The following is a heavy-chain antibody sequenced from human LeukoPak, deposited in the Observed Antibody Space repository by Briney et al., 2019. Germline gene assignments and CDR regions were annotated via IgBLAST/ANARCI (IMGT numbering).Heavy chain of an antibody. CDR1: GYTFTGYY. D-gene: IGHD3-10*01. V-gene: IGHV1-2*02. CDR3: ARVRGFGELFSY. Sequence: ASVKVSCTASGYTFTGYYMHWVRQAPGQGPEWMGWINPNSGGTNYAQKFQGRVTMTRDTSISTAYMELSRLRSDDTAVYYCARVRGFGELFSYWGQGTLVTVSS. J-gene: IGHJ4*02. CDR2: INPNSGGT.